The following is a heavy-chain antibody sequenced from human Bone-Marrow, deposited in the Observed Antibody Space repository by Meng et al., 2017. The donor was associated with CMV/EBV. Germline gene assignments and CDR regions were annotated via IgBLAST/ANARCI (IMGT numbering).Heavy chain of an antibody. J-gene: IGHJ4*02. CDR1: GFTFSSYG. Sequence: QVQVGEAGGGVVQPGGSLRLSCAASGFTFSSYGMHWVRQAPGKGLEWVAFIRYDGSNKYYADSVKGRFTISRDNSKNSLYLQMNSLRAEDTAVYYCARDGEYITIFGYFDYWGQGTLVTVSS. V-gene: IGHV3-30*02. D-gene: IGHD3-3*01. CDR2: IRYDGSNK. CDR3: ARDGEYITIFGYFDY.